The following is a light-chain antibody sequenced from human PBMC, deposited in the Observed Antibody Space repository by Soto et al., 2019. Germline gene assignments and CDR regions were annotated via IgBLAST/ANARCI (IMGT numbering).Light chain of an antibody. J-gene: IGKJ1*01. CDR1: QSISIW. V-gene: IGKV1-5*03. Sequence: IQMTQSPSTLSASVGDRVTITCRASQSISIWLAWYQQKPGKAPKLLIYKASSLESEVPSRFSGSGSETEFTLTINSLRPDDSATYYCQQYNSNSTFGQGTKVEIK. CDR3: QQYNSNST. CDR2: KAS.